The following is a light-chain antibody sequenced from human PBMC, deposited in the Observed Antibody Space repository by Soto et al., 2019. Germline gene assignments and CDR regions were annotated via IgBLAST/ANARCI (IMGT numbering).Light chain of an antibody. CDR2: DAS. Sequence: AIPLTQSPSSLSASVGDRVTITCRASQAISNALAWYQQKPGEAPKLLIYDASSLQGGVPSRFSGSGSGTDFTLTISSLQPEDFATYYCLQFNSYPQTFGQGTKLEIK. CDR1: QAISNA. J-gene: IGKJ2*01. V-gene: IGKV1-13*02. CDR3: LQFNSYPQT.